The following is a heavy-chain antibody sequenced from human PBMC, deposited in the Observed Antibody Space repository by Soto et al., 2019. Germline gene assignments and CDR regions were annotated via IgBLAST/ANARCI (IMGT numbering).Heavy chain of an antibody. CDR2: ISYDGSNK. D-gene: IGHD5-18*01. J-gene: IGHJ6*02. V-gene: IGHV3-30-3*01. Sequence: GSLRLSCAASGFTFSSYAMHWVRQAPGKGLEWVAVISYDGSNKYYADSVKGRFTISRDNSKNALYLQMNSLRAEDTAVYYCARAWDTAMAVYYYYYGMDVWGQGTTVTVSS. CDR3: ARAWDTAMAVYYYYYGMDV. CDR1: GFTFSSYA.